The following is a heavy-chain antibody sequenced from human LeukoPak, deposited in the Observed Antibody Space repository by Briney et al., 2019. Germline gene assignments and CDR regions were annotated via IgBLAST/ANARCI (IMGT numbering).Heavy chain of an antibody. CDR2: VHYSGTT. CDR3: ARRGAPAALIISYYYYMDV. J-gene: IGHJ6*03. CDR1: GGSISSGDYY. D-gene: IGHD2-2*01. V-gene: IGHV4-30-4*01. Sequence: SETLSLTCTVSGGSISSGDYYWSWIRQPPGKGLEWIGYVHYSGTTYYNPSLKSLLTISVDTSKNQFSLKLSSVTAADTAVYYCARRGAPAALIISYYYYMDVWGKGTTVTVSS.